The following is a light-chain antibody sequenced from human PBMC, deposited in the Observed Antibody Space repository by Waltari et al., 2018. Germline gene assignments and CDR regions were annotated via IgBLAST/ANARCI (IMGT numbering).Light chain of an antibody. CDR2: DGS. J-gene: IGLJ3*02. V-gene: IGLV2-14*02. CDR3: NSDPRSTTWV. Sequence: WCQQHPGPAPQVLIYDGSKWASGVSDRFSGAKSGNTASRTISGLQAEDEADYYCNSDPRSTTWVFGGGTRVTVL.